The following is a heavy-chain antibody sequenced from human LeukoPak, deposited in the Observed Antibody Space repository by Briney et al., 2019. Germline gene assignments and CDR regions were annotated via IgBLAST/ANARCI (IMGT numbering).Heavy chain of an antibody. V-gene: IGHV4-59*06. J-gene: IGHJ4*02. D-gene: IGHD5-24*01. CDR1: GGSISSYS. Sequence: SETLSLTCTVSGGSISSYSWSWIRQPPGKGLEWIGYIYYSGSTYYNPSLKSRVTISVDTSKNQFSLKLSSVTAADTAVYYCAREGFDYWGQGTLVTVSS. CDR3: AREGFDY. CDR2: IYYSGST.